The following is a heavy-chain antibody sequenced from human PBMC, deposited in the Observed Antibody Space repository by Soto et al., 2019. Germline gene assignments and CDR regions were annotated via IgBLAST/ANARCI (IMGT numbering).Heavy chain of an antibody. J-gene: IGHJ6*04. CDR1: GFTFSSYG. CDR2: ISYDGSLK. CDR3: AKDFKVSGSYYGSLNYYYGMDV. D-gene: IGHD3-10*01. V-gene: IGHV3-30*18. Sequence: QVHLVESGGGVAQPGRSLRLSCAASGFTFSSYGMHWVRQAPGKGLEWVAIISYDGSLKYYADSVKGRFTISRDNSKSALYLQMNSLRPEDTAVYYCAKDFKVSGSYYGSLNYYYGMDVWGKGTKVIVSS.